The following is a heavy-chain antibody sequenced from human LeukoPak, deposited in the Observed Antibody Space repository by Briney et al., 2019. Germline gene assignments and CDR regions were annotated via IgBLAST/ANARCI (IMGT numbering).Heavy chain of an antibody. CDR2: ISYDGSKK. Sequence: GGSLRLSCAASGFTFSSYAINWVRQAPGKGLEWVAVISYDGSKKYYADSVKGRFTISRDNSKNTLYLRMNTLRAEDTAVYYCATDYGGNSGTDYWGQGTLVTVSS. J-gene: IGHJ4*02. D-gene: IGHD4-23*01. V-gene: IGHV3-30-3*01. CDR3: ATDYGGNSGTDY. CDR1: GFTFSSYA.